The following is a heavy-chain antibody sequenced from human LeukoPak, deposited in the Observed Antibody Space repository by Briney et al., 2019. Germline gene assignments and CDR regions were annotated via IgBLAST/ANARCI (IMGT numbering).Heavy chain of an antibody. Sequence: GGSLRLSCAASGFTFSSYAMCWVRQAPGKGLEWVSAISGSGGSTYYADSVKGRFTISRDNSKNTLYLQMNSLRAEDTAVYYCAKDVSVGYCSGGSCPNWFDPWGQGTLVTVSS. D-gene: IGHD2-15*01. J-gene: IGHJ5*02. CDR2: ISGSGGST. CDR1: GFTFSSYA. V-gene: IGHV3-23*01. CDR3: AKDVSVGYCSGGSCPNWFDP.